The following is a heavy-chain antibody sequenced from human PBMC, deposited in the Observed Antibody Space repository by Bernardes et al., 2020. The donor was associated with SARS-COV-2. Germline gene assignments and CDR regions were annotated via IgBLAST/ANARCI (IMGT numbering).Heavy chain of an antibody. J-gene: IGHJ4*02. Sequence: GGSLRLSCAASGFTFSTYWMHWVRQAPGKGLVWVSRINSDGSGTNYADSVKGRFTISRDNAKNTLYLQMNSLRAEDTAVYYCAIYCTSSSCYGSIRGHWCQGTLVTVSS. V-gene: IGHV3-74*01. CDR1: GFTFSTYW. CDR2: INSDGSGT. D-gene: IGHD2-2*01. CDR3: AIYCTSSSCYGSIRGH.